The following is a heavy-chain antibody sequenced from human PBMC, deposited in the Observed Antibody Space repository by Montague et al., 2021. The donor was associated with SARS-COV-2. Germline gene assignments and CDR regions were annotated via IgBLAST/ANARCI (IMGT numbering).Heavy chain of an antibody. CDR2: IYYSGST. J-gene: IGHJ5*02. V-gene: IGHV4-39*07. D-gene: IGHD2-15*01. CDR1: GGSISSSSYY. CDR3: AGEAPGRCSGGSCSLDNWFDP. Sequence: SETLSLTCTVSGGSISSSSYYWGWIRQPPGKGLEWIGSIYYSGSTNYNPSLKSRVTISVDTSKNQFSLKLSSVTAADTAVYYCAGEAPGRCSGGSCSLDNWFDPWGQGTLVTVSS.